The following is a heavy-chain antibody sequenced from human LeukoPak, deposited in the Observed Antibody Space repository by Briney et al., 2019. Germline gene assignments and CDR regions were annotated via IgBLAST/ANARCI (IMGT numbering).Heavy chain of an antibody. CDR3: ARGRPKGITMVRGGYFDY. Sequence: GASVKVSCKAFGYTFTSYYMHWVRQAPGQGLEWMGIINPSGGSTSYAQKFQGRVTMTRDMSTSTVYMELSSLRSEDTAVYYCARGRPKGITMVRGGYFDYWGQGTLVTVSS. V-gene: IGHV1-46*01. J-gene: IGHJ4*02. CDR2: INPSGGST. CDR1: GYTFTSYY. D-gene: IGHD3-10*01.